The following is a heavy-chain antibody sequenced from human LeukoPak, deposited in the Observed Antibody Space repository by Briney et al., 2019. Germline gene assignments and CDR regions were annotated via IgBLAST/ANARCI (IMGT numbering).Heavy chain of an antibody. CDR2: ISYDGSNK. D-gene: IGHD3/OR15-3a*01. J-gene: IGHJ3*02. CDR1: GFTFSSYA. CDR3: ARDPDLQGAFDI. Sequence: PGGSLRLSCAASGFTFSSYAMHWVRQAPGKGLEWVAVISYDGSNKYYADSVKGRFTISRDNSKNTLYLQMNSLRAEDTAVYYCARDPDLQGAFDIWGQGTMVTVSS. V-gene: IGHV3-30-3*01.